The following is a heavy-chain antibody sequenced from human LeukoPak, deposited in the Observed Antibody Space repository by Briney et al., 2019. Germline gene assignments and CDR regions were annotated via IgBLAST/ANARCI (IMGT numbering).Heavy chain of an antibody. D-gene: IGHD2-2*01. CDR3: TTDRRDHLLWSGDYGVDY. CDR2: IKSKTDGGTT. Sequence: GGSLRLSCVASGSIFSNAWMSWVRQAPGKGLEWVGRIKSKTDGGTTDYAAPVKGRFTISRDDSKNTLYLQMNSLQTEDTAVYYCTTDRRDHLLWSGDYGVDYWGQGTLVTVSS. J-gene: IGHJ4*02. CDR1: GSIFSNAW. V-gene: IGHV3-15*01.